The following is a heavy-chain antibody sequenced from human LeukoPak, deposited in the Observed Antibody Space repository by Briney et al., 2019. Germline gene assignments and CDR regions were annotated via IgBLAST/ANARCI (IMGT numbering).Heavy chain of an antibody. CDR2: ISYTGTT. V-gene: IGHV4-59*01. CDR1: GASIRNKF. CDR3: ASASEGYYYYYMDV. J-gene: IGHJ6*03. Sequence: SETLSLTCDVSGASIRNKFWSWLRHPPGKALEWIGYISYTGTTNYNPSLQSRVTISVDTSKNQLSLKLTSMTAADTAVYYCASASEGYYYYYMDVWGKGTTVTVSS.